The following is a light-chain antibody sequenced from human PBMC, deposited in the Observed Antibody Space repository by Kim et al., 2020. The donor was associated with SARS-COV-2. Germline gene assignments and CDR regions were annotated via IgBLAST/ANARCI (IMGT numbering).Light chain of an antibody. J-gene: IGKJ2*01. Sequence: DIQMTQSPSSLSASVGARVTITCRASQSISSYLNWYQQKPGKPPKLLIYATSHLQTGVPSRFSGSGSGTDFTLTISSLQPEHSATYFCQQSYNTPYTFGQGTKLEI. CDR3: QQSYNTPYT. V-gene: IGKV1-39*01. CDR1: QSISSY. CDR2: ATS.